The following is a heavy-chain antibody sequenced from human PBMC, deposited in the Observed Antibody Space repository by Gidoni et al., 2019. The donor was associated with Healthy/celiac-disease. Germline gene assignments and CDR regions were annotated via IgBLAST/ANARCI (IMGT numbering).Heavy chain of an antibody. V-gene: IGHV5-51*01. CDR2: IYPGDSDT. J-gene: IGHJ4*02. CDR3: ARHGDDYVWGSYRVPFDY. CDR1: GYSFTSYW. Sequence: EVQLVQSGAEVKKPGESLKISCKGSGYSFTSYWIGWVRQMPGKGLEWMGIIYPGDSDTRYSPSFQGQVTISADKSISTAYLQWSSLKASDTAMYYCARHGDDYVWGSYRVPFDYWGQGTLVTVSS. D-gene: IGHD3-16*02.